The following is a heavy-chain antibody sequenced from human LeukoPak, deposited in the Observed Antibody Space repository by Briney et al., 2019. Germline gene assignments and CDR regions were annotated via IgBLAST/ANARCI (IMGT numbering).Heavy chain of an antibody. Sequence: ASVKVSCKASGYTFTGYYIHWVRQAPGQGLGWMGWINPNSGGTNYTQKFQGRVTMTRDTSISTAYLELNRLTSDDTAVYYCARVLARYGNLDYWGQGILVTVSS. J-gene: IGHJ4*02. D-gene: IGHD1-14*01. CDR2: INPNSGGT. V-gene: IGHV1-2*02. CDR3: ARVLARYGNLDY. CDR1: GYTFTGYY.